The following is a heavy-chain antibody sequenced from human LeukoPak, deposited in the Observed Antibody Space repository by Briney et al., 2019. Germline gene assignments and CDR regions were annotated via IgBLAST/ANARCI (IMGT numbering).Heavy chain of an antibody. V-gene: IGHV3-23*01. CDR2: RSGSGITT. CDR3: AKGIYSSGWSYFDY. CDR1: GFTFSNSA. D-gene: IGHD6-19*01. Sequence: GGSLRLSCAASGFTFSNSAMSWVRQAPGKGLEWVSTRSGSGITTYYADSVKGRFTISRDNSKNTLDLQMNSLRAEDTAVYYCAKGIYSSGWSYFDYWGHGTLVTVSS. J-gene: IGHJ4*01.